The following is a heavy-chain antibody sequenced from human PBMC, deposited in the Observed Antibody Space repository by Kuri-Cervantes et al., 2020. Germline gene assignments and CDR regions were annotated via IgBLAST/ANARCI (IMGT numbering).Heavy chain of an antibody. J-gene: IGHJ4*02. Sequence: SETLSLTCAVSGAPFGAYYWSWIRQPPGKGLEWIGEINHSGSTNYNPSLKSRVTISVDTSKNQFSLKLSSVTTADTAVYYCATQPNYDYVWGSYRSLLHWGQGTLVTVSS. CDR3: ATQPNYDYVWGSYRSLLH. CDR1: GAPFGAYY. D-gene: IGHD3-16*02. CDR2: INHSGST. V-gene: IGHV4-34*01.